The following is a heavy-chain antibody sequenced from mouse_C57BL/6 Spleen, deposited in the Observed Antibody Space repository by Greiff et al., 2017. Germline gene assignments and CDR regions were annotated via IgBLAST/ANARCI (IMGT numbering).Heavy chain of an antibody. J-gene: IGHJ2*01. D-gene: IGHD1-1*01. CDR1: GYTFTSYW. CDR2: IDPSDSYT. V-gene: IGHV1-50*01. Sequence: QVQLQQPGAELVKPGASVKLSCKASGYTFTSYWMQWVKQRPGQGLEWIGEIDPSDSYTNYNQKFKGKATLTVDTSSSTAYMQLRSLTSEDSAVYYCARIRITTVVVDYWGQGTTLTVSS. CDR3: ARIRITTVVVDY.